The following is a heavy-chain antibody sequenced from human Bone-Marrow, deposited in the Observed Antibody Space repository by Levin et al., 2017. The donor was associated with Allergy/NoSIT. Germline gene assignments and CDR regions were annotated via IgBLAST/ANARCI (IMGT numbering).Heavy chain of an antibody. J-gene: IGHJ6*02. V-gene: IGHV3-30-3*01. Sequence: PGGSLRLSCVASGFTFNNYNVHWVRQAPGKGLEWVAIKSSDGDKEFYADSVEGRFTFSGGDSRNTVYLQMNSFRTEDTAPYYCARDATLWEYIYGYFREDFHFYGLDVWGQGTAVTVSS. CDR3: ARDATLWEYIYGYFREDFHFYGLDV. CDR2: KSSDGDKE. D-gene: IGHD5-18*01. CDR1: GFTFNNYN.